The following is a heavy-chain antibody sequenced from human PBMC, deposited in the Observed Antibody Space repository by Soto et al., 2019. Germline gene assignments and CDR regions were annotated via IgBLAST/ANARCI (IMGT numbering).Heavy chain of an antibody. Sequence: QVQLVESGGGVVQPGRSLRLSCAASGFTFSSYAMHWVRQAPGKGLEWVAGISYDGSNKYYADSVKGRFTISRDNSKNRLQPQMNSERAEDTDAYSWASGEGDALGSDWAVVYPGFAYWGQGTLVIVSS. CDR3: ASGEGDALGSDWAVVYPGFAY. CDR1: GFTFSSYA. V-gene: IGHV3-30-3*01. CDR2: ISYDGSNK. J-gene: IGHJ4*02. D-gene: IGHD5-18*01.